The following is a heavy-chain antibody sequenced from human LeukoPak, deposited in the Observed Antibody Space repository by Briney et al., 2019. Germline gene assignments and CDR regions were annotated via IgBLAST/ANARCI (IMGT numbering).Heavy chain of an antibody. CDR3: ARDRLTTDAFDI. V-gene: IGHV3-74*01. J-gene: IGHJ3*02. Sequence: GGSLRLFCAAPGFTFNSYWMHWVRQAPGKGLVWVSRINSDGSGTSDADFVKGRFTISRDNSKNTLYLQMNSLRAEDTAMYYCARDRLTTDAFDIWGQGTMVTVSS. CDR1: GFTFNSYW. D-gene: IGHD3-22*01. CDR2: INSDGSGT.